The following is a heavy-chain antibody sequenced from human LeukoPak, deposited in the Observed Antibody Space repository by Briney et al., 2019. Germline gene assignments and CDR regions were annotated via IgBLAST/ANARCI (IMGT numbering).Heavy chain of an antibody. CDR3: AREAGNYYDSSGYYSPYFDY. J-gene: IGHJ4*02. V-gene: IGHV3-33*01. D-gene: IGHD3-22*01. CDR1: GFTFSSYG. Sequence: GGSLRLSCAASGFTFSSYGXXWVRQAPGKGXXXXXXXXXXXXNKYYADSVKGRFTISRDNSKNTLYLQMNSLRAEDTAVYYXAREAGNYYDSSGYYSPYFDYWGQGTLVTVSS. CDR2: XXXXXXNK.